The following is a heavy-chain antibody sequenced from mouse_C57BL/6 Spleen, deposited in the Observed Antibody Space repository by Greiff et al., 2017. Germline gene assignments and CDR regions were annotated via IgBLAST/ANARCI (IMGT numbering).Heavy chain of an antibody. J-gene: IGHJ4*01. CDR2: IYPGDGDT. V-gene: IGHV1-82*01. CDR3: ARSELGLSMDY. Sequence: QVQLKESGPELVKPGASVKISCKASGYAFSSSWMNWVKQRPGKGLEWIGRIYPGDGDTNYNGKFKGKATLTADKSSSTAYMQLSSLTSEDSAVYFWARSELGLSMDYWGQGTSVTGSS. CDR1: GYAFSSSW. D-gene: IGHD4-1*01.